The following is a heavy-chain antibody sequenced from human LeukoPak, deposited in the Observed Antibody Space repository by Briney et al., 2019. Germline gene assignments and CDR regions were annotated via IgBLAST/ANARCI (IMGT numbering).Heavy chain of an antibody. Sequence: ASVKVSRKASGYTFTSYGISWVRQAPGQGLEWMGWVSAYNGNTNYAQKLQGRVTMTTDTSTSTAYMELRSLRSDDTAVYYCARDPQAGWFGESWYYYGMDVWGQGTTVTVSS. CDR3: ARDPQAGWFGESWYYYGMDV. CDR1: GYTFTSYG. J-gene: IGHJ6*02. CDR2: VSAYNGNT. V-gene: IGHV1-18*01. D-gene: IGHD3-10*01.